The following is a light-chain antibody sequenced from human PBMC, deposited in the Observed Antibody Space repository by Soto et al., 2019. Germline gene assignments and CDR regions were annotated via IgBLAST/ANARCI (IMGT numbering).Light chain of an antibody. CDR2: DAS. CDR3: QQRGNWPIT. CDR1: QSVSSY. Sequence: EIVLTQSPATLSLSPGERATLSCRASQSVSSYFAWYQQKPGQAPRLLIYDASNRATGIPARFSGSGSGTDFTLTISSLEPEDFAVYYCQQRGNWPITFGQGTRLEI. J-gene: IGKJ5*01. V-gene: IGKV3-11*01.